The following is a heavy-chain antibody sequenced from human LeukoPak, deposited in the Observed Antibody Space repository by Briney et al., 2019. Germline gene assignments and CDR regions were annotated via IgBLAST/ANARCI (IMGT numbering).Heavy chain of an antibody. CDR3: ARSAVAGKGETVNWFDP. CDR1: GGSSSGYY. CDR2: INHSGST. D-gene: IGHD6-19*01. J-gene: IGHJ5*02. Sequence: SETLSLTCAVYGGSSSGYYWSWIRQPPGKGLEWIGEINHSGSTNYNPSLKSRVTISVDTSKNQFSLKLSSVTAADTAVYYCARSAVAGKGETVNWFDPWGQGTLVTVSS. V-gene: IGHV4-34*01.